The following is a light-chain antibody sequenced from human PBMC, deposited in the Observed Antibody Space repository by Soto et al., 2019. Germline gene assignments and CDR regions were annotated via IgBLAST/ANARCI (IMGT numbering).Light chain of an antibody. Sequence: NFMLTQPHSVSASPGKTVTISCTRSSGSIASNYVQWYQQRPGSSPTTVIYEDKQRPSGVPDRFSGSIDSSSNSASLTISGLKTEDEADYYCQSYDSSSSWVFGGGTQLTVL. CDR3: QSYDSSSSWV. CDR1: SGSIASNY. V-gene: IGLV6-57*01. CDR2: EDK. J-gene: IGLJ3*02.